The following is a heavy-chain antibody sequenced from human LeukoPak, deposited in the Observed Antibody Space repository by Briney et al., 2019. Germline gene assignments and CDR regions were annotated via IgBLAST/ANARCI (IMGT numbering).Heavy chain of an antibody. D-gene: IGHD3-22*01. CDR1: GYTFTSYY. Sequence: ASVKVSCKASGYTFTSYYMHWVRQAPGQGLGWMGIINPSGGSTSYAQKFQGRVTITADESTSTAYMELSSLRSEDTAVYYCARDPPYYYDTSGYNPHDAFDIWGQGTMVTVSS. V-gene: IGHV1-46*01. J-gene: IGHJ3*02. CDR3: ARDPPYYYDTSGYNPHDAFDI. CDR2: INPSGGST.